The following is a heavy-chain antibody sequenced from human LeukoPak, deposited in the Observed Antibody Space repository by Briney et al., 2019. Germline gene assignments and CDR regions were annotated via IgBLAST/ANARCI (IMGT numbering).Heavy chain of an antibody. J-gene: IGHJ3*01. V-gene: IGHV3-73*01. Sequence: PGGSLRLSCAASGFTFSRFAMHWVRQAPGKGLEWVGRIRSKANGYTTAYGETVKGRFTITRDDSKRSAFVQMSSLKSEDTAVYYCVXXXXXXAF. CDR2: IRSKANGYTT. CDR1: GFTFSRFA. CDR3: VXXXXXXAF.